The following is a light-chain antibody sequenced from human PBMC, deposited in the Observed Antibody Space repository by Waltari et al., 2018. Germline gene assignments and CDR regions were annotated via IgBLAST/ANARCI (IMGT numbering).Light chain of an antibody. CDR2: AAS. CDR3: QQYSNWPPIT. V-gene: IGKV3-15*01. Sequence: LVMTQSPDTLSVSPGETATISCRASRNINSNLAWYHQKPGQPPRLLIHAASTMAPGVPARFSGSGSGTEFTLTISNLQSEDFAVYYCQQYSNWPPITFGQGTRLEIK. CDR1: RNINSN. J-gene: IGKJ5*01.